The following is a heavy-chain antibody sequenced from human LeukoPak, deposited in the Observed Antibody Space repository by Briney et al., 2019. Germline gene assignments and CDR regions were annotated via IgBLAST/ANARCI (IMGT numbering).Heavy chain of an antibody. CDR2: ITGSSXXX. V-gene: IGHV3-21*01. D-gene: IGHD1-26*01. CDR3: ARGGGSYLFQH. Sequence: GGSLRLSCAASGFTFSTXXXXXXXXXXXXXXXXXSSITGSSXXXXXXXXXXXRFXXSRXXXKNSLYLQMNSLRAEDTAVYYCARGGGSYLFQHWGQGTLVTVSS. CDR1: GFTFSTXX. J-gene: IGHJ1*01.